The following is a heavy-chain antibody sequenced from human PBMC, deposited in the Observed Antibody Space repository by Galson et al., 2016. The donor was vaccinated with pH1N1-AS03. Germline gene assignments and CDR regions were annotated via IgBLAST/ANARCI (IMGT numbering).Heavy chain of an antibody. CDR3: ARSIVGRCTYYLDK. D-gene: IGHD1-26*01. CDR1: GFTFRSYW. CDR2: IKEDGSEK. J-gene: IGHJ4*02. V-gene: IGHV3-7*01. Sequence: SLRLSCAASGFTFRSYWMSWVRQAPGKGLEWVANIKEDGSEKYFVASVKGRFTISRDNAKNSLYLQMNSLRAEDTAVYYCARSIVGRCTYYLDKWGQGTLVTVSS.